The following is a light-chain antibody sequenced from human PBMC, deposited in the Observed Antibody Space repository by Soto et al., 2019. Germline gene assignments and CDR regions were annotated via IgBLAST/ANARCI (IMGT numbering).Light chain of an antibody. V-gene: IGLV2-8*01. CDR2: EVS. CDR1: SSDVGGYNY. CDR3: NSYAGSYNWV. Sequence: QSALTQPPSASGSPGQSVTISCTGTSSDVGGYNYVSWYQHHPGKAPKLMIYEVSKRPSGVPDRFSGSKSGNTASLTVSGLQAEDEADYYCNSYAGSYNWVFGGGTKVTVL. J-gene: IGLJ3*02.